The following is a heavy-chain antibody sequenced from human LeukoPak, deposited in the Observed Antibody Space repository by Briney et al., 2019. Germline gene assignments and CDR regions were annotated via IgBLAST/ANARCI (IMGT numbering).Heavy chain of an antibody. CDR1: DDSVTMYY. J-gene: IGHJ4*02. D-gene: IGHD4-17*01. CDR2: MYYTGST. Sequence: PSETLFLTCSVSDDSVTMYYWTWIRQPPGKGLEWIGCMYYTGSTNYNPSLKSRVTVSLDTSKNQFSLKLSSVTAADTAVYYCARAQNKKYGPFLDYWGQGTLVTVSS. CDR3: ARAQNKKYGPFLDY. V-gene: IGHV4-59*02.